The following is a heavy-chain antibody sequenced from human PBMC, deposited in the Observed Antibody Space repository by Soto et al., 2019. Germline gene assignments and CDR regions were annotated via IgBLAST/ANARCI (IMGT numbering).Heavy chain of an antibody. CDR3: TTASQWLPPYS. V-gene: IGHV3-15*01. CDR1: GFTFTKAW. CDR2: IKSRADVGTT. Sequence: EVQLVESGGGLVKPGGSLRLSCAASGFTFTKAWMTWVRQTPGKGLEWVGRIKSRADVGTTDYAASVKDRFIISRDDSNDTLYLHMNRLKTDDPAVDYCTTASQWLPPYSWGQGALVTVSS. D-gene: IGHD6-19*01. J-gene: IGHJ4*02.